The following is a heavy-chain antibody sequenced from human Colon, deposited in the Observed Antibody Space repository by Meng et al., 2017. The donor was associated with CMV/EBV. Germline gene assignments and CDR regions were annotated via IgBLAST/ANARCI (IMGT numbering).Heavy chain of an antibody. CDR2: FYSGNTT. Sequence: GGSLRLSCAGSGLTLSSMYMHWVRQAPGKGLEWVSVFYSGNTTDYADSLKGRFTISRDNAKKTLFLEMKSLRAEDTAVYYCVTDLGTQDSGYDSTPPPGGRDYWGQGTLVTVSS. J-gene: IGHJ4*02. CDR3: VTDLGTQDSGYDSTPPPGGRDY. V-gene: IGHV3-66*01. D-gene: IGHD5-12*01. CDR1: GLTLSSMY.